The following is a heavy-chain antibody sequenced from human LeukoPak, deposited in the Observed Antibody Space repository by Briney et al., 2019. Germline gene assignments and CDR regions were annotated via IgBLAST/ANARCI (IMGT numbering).Heavy chain of an antibody. CDR1: GGTFSSYA. V-gene: IGHV1-69*05. Sequence: SVKVSCKASGGTFSSYAISWVRQAPGQGLEWMGGIIPIFGTANYAQKLQGRVTMTTDTSTSTAYMELGSLRSDDTAVYYCARMGYSGYSYGSVYYYGMDVWGQGTTVTVSS. J-gene: IGHJ6*02. D-gene: IGHD5-18*01. CDR2: IIPIFGTA. CDR3: ARMGYSGYSYGSVYYYGMDV.